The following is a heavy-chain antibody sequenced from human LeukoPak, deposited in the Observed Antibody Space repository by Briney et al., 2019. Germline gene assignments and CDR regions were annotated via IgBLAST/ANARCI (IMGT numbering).Heavy chain of an antibody. V-gene: IGHV4-34*01. CDR1: GGSFSGYY. D-gene: IGHD3-9*01. CDR3: ARGVLRYFDWLPHFDY. J-gene: IGHJ4*02. CDR2: INHSGST. Sequence: SETLSLTCAVYGGSFSGYYWSWIRQPPGKGLEWIGEINHSGSTNYNPSLKSRVTISVDTSKNQFSLKLSSVTAADTAVYYCARGVLRYFDWLPHFDYWVQGTLVTVSS.